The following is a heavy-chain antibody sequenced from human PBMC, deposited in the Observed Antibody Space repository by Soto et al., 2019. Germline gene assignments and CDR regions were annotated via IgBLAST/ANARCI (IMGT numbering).Heavy chain of an antibody. CDR2: VSGSGGST. J-gene: IGHJ4*02. D-gene: IGHD2-15*01. V-gene: IGHV3-23*01. Sequence: EMQLWESGGGLVQPGGSLRLSCAASGFTFSSYAMSWVRQAPGKGLEWVSAVSGSGGSTYYADSVKGRFTISRDNSKKTLYLQMNSLRAEDTAVYYCAKGSRGSVVVAATSGYWGQGTLVTVYS. CDR1: GFTFSSYA. CDR3: AKGSRGSVVVAATSGY.